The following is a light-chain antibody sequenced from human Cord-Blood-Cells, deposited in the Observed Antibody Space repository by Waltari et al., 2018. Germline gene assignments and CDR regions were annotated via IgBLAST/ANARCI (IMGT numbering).Light chain of an antibody. CDR3: QQSYSTPRT. CDR2: AAS. J-gene: IGKJ1*01. Sequence: IKMTQSPSSLSAPFGTKVTIPCRESQSISSYLNWYQQKPGKAPKLLIYAASSLQSGVPSRFSGSGSGTDFTLTISSLQPEDFATYYCQQSYSTPRTFGQGTKVEIK. CDR1: QSISSY. V-gene: IGKV1-39*01.